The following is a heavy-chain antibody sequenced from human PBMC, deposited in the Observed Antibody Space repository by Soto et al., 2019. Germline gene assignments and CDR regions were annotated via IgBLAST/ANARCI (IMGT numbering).Heavy chain of an antibody. J-gene: IGHJ3*02. CDR1: GGSFSGYY. D-gene: IGHD3-22*01. V-gene: IGHV4-34*01. Sequence: SETLSLTCAVYGGSFSGYYWSWIRQPPGKGLEWIGEINHSGSTNYNPSLRSRVTISVDTSKNQFSLKLSSVTAADTAVYYCAGVSYYDSSGYYYFGAFDIWGQGTMVTVSS. CDR2: INHSGST. CDR3: AGVSYYDSSGYYYFGAFDI.